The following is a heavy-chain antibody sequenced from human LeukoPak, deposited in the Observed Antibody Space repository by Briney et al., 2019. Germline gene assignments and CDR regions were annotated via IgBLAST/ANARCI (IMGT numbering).Heavy chain of an antibody. CDR1: GYTFTGYY. V-gene: IGHV1-2*02. D-gene: IGHD2-15*01. CDR2: INPNSGGT. J-gene: IGHJ6*03. CDR3: ARARLTYCSGGSCYSGSYMDV. Sequence: APVKVSCKASGYTFTGYYMHCVRQAPGQGLEWMGWINPNSGGTNYAQKFQGRVTMTRDTSISTAYMELSRLRSDDTAVYYCARARLTYCSGGSCYSGSYMDVWGKGTTVTVSS.